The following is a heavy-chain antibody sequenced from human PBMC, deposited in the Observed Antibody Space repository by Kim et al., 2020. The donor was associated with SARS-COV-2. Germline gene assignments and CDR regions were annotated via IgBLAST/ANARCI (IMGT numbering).Heavy chain of an antibody. V-gene: IGHV6-1*01. J-gene: IGHJ4*02. D-gene: IGHD6-13*01. Sequence: YAVSVKSRITINPDTSKNQFSLQLNSVTPEDTAVYYCARDSSSWYNSGFDYWGQGTLVTVSS. CDR3: ARDSSSWYNSGFDY.